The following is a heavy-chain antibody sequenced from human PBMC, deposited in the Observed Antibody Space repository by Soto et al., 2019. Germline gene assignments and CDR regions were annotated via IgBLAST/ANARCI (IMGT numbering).Heavy chain of an antibody. CDR1: GGSISSDGYS. V-gene: IGHV4-30-2*01. CDR3: ARVPEY. CDR2: IYHSGST. Sequence: QLQLQECGSGLVKPSQTLSLTCAVSGGSISSDGYSWSWIRQPPGKGLEWIGYIYHSGSTYYNPSLKSRVTLSVDRSKNQFSLKLSSVTAADTAVYYCARVPEYWGQGTLVTVSS. J-gene: IGHJ4*02.